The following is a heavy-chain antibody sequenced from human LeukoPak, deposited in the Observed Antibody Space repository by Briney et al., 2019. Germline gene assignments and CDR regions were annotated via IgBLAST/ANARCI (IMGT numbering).Heavy chain of an antibody. CDR2: ITGDGGDT. CDR3: AKGVGFRSGPDY. Sequence: PGGSLTLSCPGSRLTYRLSDHGMTWVRKAPGKGLEWVSGITGDGGDTYYADSVKGRFTISRDSYKSTLYLQMNSLRAEDTAVYYCAKGVGFRSGPDYWGQGILVTVSS. CDR1: RLTYRLSDHG. V-gene: IGHV3-23*01. J-gene: IGHJ4*02. D-gene: IGHD3-3*01.